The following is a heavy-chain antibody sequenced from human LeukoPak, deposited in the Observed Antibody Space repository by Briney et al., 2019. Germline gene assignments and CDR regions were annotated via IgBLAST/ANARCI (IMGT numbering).Heavy chain of an antibody. J-gene: IGHJ3*02. CDR1: GGSISSGGYY. Sequence: SEILSLTCTVSGGSISSGGYYWSWIRQHPGKGLVWIGYIYYSGSTYYNPSLKSRVTISVDTSKNQFSLKLSSVTAADTAVYYCASRDGGYDGGKAFDIWGQGTMVTVSS. CDR3: ASRDGGYDGGKAFDI. CDR2: IYYSGST. D-gene: IGHD5-12*01. V-gene: IGHV4-31*03.